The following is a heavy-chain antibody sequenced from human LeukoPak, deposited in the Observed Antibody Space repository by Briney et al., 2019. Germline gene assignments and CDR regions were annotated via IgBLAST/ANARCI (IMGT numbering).Heavy chain of an antibody. CDR1: GFTFSNYA. D-gene: IGHD1-26*01. Sequence: PGGSLRLSCAASGFTFSNYAMSWVRQAPGKGLEWVSGLSGSGGSTYYADSVKGRFTISRDDSKNTLYLQMNSLRADDTAVYYCAKDLGRYRNNFFDYWGQGNLVTVSS. CDR3: AKDLGRYRNNFFDY. V-gene: IGHV3-23*01. J-gene: IGHJ4*02. CDR2: LSGSGGST.